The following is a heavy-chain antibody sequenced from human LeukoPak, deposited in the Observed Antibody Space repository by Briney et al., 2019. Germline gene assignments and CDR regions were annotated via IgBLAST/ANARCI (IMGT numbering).Heavy chain of an antibody. V-gene: IGHV3-53*01. D-gene: IGHD1-14*01. CDR3: ARGVEPLAANTLAY. CDR1: GFTVITND. CDR2: LYSDGNT. Sequence: GGSLRLSCAASGFTVITNDMTWVRQAPGKGLQWASVLYSDGNTKYADSVQGRFTISRDNSKNTLYLEMNSLSPDDTAVYYCARGVEPLAANTLAYWGQGTLVTVSS. J-gene: IGHJ4*02.